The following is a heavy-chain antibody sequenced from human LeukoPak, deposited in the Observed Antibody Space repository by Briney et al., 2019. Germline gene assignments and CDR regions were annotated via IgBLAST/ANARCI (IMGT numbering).Heavy chain of an antibody. Sequence: GGSLRLSCAASGFTFSSYGMHWVRQAPGKGLEWVAFIRYDGSNKYYADSVKGRFTISRDNSKNTLYLQMNSLRAEDTAVYYCAKEEVWFGERHYLDYWGQGTLVTVSS. CDR1: GFTFSSYG. CDR3: AKEEVWFGERHYLDY. D-gene: IGHD3-10*01. J-gene: IGHJ4*02. CDR2: IRYDGSNK. V-gene: IGHV3-30*02.